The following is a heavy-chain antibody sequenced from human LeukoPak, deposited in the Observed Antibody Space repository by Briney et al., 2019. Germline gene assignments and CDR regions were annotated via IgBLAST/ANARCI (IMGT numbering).Heavy chain of an antibody. D-gene: IGHD6-13*01. V-gene: IGHV1-2*02. Sequence: ASVKVSCKASGYTFTGYYMHRVRQAPGQGLEWMGWINPNSGGTNYAQKFQGRVTMTRDTSISTAYMELSRLRSDDTAVYYCARDPAAAGVYDYYGLDVWGQGTTVTVSS. CDR2: INPNSGGT. J-gene: IGHJ6*02. CDR3: ARDPAAAGVYDYYGLDV. CDR1: GYTFTGYY.